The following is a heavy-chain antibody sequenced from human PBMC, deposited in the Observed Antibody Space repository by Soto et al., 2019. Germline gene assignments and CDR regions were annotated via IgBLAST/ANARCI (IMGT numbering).Heavy chain of an antibody. CDR3: ARVGLTGYSSGWYGVWFDP. CDR1: GDSVSSSSVT. V-gene: IGHV6-1*01. Sequence: SQTLSLTCAISGDSVSSSSVTWNWIRQSPSRGLEWLGRTYYRSKWYNDYAESVKSRITINPDTSKNQFSLHLNSVTPEDTAVYYCARVGLTGYSSGWYGVWFDPWGQGTLVTVSS. J-gene: IGHJ5*02. CDR2: TYYRSKWYN. D-gene: IGHD6-19*01.